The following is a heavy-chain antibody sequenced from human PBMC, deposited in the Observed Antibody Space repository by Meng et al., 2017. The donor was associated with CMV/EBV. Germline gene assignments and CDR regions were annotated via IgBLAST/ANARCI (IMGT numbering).Heavy chain of an antibody. V-gene: IGHV4-4*07. CDR3: ARGPEVDYGDYVGLDY. J-gene: IGHJ4*02. D-gene: IGHD4-17*01. CDR1: GGSISSYY. Sequence: QVHVQGSGPGLVKPSETPPLPSTVSGGSISSYYWSWSRHPAGKGLEWIGRIYTSGSTNYNPSLKSRVTMSVDTSKNQFSLKLSSVTAADTAVYYCARGPEVDYGDYVGLDYWGQGTLVTVSS. CDR2: IYTSGST.